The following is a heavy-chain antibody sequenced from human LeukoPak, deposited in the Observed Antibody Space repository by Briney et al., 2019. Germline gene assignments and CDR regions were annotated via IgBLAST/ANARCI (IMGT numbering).Heavy chain of an antibody. D-gene: IGHD6-19*01. J-gene: IGHJ4*02. V-gene: IGHV3-48*03. CDR1: GFTFSSYE. Sequence: PGWSLRLSCAASGFTFSSYEMNWVRQAPGKGLEWVSYISSSGSTIYYADSVKGRFTISRDNAKNSLYLQMNSLRAEDTAVYYCARVQAGYFDYWGQGTLVTVSS. CDR3: ARVQAGYFDY. CDR2: ISSSGSTI.